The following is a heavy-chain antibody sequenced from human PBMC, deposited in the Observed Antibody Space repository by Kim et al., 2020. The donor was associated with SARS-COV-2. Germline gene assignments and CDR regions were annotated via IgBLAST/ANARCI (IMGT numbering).Heavy chain of an antibody. CDR3: ARMIIAAAGKHMDV. D-gene: IGHD6-13*01. CDR2: IYYSGST. CDR1: GGSISSYY. V-gene: IGHV4-59*01. J-gene: IGHJ6*02. Sequence: SETLSLTCTVSGGSISSYYWSWIRQPPGKGLEWIGYIYYSGSTNYNPSLKSRVTISVDTSKNQFSLKLSSVTAADTAVYYCARMIIAAAGKHMDVWGQGTTVTVSS.